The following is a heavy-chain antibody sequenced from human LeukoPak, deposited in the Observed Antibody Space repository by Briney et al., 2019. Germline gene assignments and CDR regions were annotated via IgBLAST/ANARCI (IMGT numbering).Heavy chain of an antibody. J-gene: IGHJ6*03. V-gene: IGHV4-61*02. D-gene: IGHD6-19*01. Sequence: SETLSLTCTVSGGSISSGSYYWSWIRQPAGTGLEWIGRIYTSGSTNYNPSLNSRVTISVDTSKNQFSLKLSSVTAADTAVYYCARGAGIAVAGYYMDVWGKGTTVTVSS. CDR2: IYTSGST. CDR1: GGSISSGSYY. CDR3: ARGAGIAVAGYYMDV.